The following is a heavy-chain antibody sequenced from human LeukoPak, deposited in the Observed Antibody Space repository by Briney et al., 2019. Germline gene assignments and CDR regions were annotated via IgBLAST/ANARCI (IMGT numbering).Heavy chain of an antibody. CDR1: GFTFSSYA. CDR3: AKEVGFYCSSASCYYFDY. CDR2: ISGSGGST. D-gene: IGHD2-2*01. J-gene: IGHJ4*02. V-gene: IGHV3-23*01. Sequence: PGGSLRLFCAASGFTFSSYAMSWVRQAPGKGLEWVSAISGSGGSTYYADSVKGRFTISRDNSKNTLYLQMNSLRAEDTAVYYCAKEVGFYCSSASCYYFDYWGQGTLVTVSS.